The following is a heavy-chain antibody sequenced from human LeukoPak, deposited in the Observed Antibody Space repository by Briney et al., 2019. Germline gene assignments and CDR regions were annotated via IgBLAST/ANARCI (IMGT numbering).Heavy chain of an antibody. D-gene: IGHD3-10*01. CDR2: INHSGST. V-gene: IGHV4-34*01. CDR1: GGSFSGYY. Sequence: SETLSLTCAVYGGSFSGYYWSWIRQPPGKGLEWIGEINHSGSTNYNPSLKSRVTISVDTSKNQFSLKLSSVTAADTAVYYCARGNGSGSYYNAGSFDYWGRGTLVTVSS. J-gene: IGHJ4*02. CDR3: ARGNGSGSYYNAGSFDY.